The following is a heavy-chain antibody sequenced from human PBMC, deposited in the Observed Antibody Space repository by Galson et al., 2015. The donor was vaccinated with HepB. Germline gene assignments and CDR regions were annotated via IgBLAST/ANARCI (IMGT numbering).Heavy chain of an antibody. CDR3: ARGDSDIVVVPAAIVKDSPGNWFDP. Sequence: SVKVSCKASGYTFTSYAMHWVRQAPGQRLEWMGWINAGNGNTKYSQKFQGRVTITRDTSASTAYMELSSLRSEDTAVYYCARGDSDIVVVPAAIVKDSPGNWFDPWGQGTLVTVSS. CDR2: INAGNGNT. CDR1: GYTFTSYA. D-gene: IGHD2-2*01. J-gene: IGHJ5*02. V-gene: IGHV1-3*01.